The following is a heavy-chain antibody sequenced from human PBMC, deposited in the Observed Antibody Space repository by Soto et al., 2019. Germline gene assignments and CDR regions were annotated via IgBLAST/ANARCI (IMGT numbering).Heavy chain of an antibody. Sequence: QVHLQGSGPGLVRPSGTLSLTCGVSGGSIRSSNYWTWVRQAPGKGLEWIGEVYHTGSTNYNPSRKSRVTIAADKSKNHFSLKLTSVTAADTAVYYCARGITMIRGVLEYWGQGIPVTVSS. CDR2: VYHTGST. CDR1: GGSIRSSNY. D-gene: IGHD3-10*01. CDR3: ARGITMIRGVLEY. J-gene: IGHJ4*02. V-gene: IGHV4-4*02.